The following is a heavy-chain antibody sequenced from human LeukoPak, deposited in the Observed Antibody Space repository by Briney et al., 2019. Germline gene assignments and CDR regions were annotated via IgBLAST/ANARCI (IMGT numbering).Heavy chain of an antibody. D-gene: IGHD3-10*02. CDR3: AELGITMIGGV. CDR2: ISSSGSTI. Sequence: GGALRLSCAASGFTFSSYEMNWVRQAPGKGLEGVSYISSSGSTIYYADSVKGRFTISRDNAKNSLYLQMNSLRAEDTAVYYCAELGITMIGGVWGKGTTVTISS. V-gene: IGHV3-48*03. CDR1: GFTFSSYE. J-gene: IGHJ6*04.